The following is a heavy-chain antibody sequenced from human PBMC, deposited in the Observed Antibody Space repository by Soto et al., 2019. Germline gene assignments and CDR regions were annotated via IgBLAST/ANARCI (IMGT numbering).Heavy chain of an antibody. Sequence: QVQLVESGGGVVQPGRSLRLSCAASGFTFSSYGMHWVRQAPGKGLEWVAVISYDGSNKYYADSVKGRFTISRDNSKNTLYRQRKSLRAEDTAVYYWAKDISGNPRHYYYGMDVWGQGTTVTVSS. V-gene: IGHV3-30*18. D-gene: IGHD3-9*01. J-gene: IGHJ6*02. CDR2: ISYDGSNK. CDR1: GFTFSSYG. CDR3: AKDISGNPRHYYYGMDV.